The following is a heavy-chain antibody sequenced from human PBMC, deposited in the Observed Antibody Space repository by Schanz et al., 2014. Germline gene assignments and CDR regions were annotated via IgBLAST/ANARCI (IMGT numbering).Heavy chain of an antibody. CDR1: GFTFSDYY. CDR3: AKEEVYVDSNGMDV. Sequence: QVQLVESGGGLVKPGGSLRLSCAASGFTFSDYYMSWVRQAPGKGLEWVSYISSVGISKYYADPVKGRFTISRDNAKNSLYLQMNSLRAEDTALYYCAKEEVYVDSNGMDVWGQGTTVTVSS. D-gene: IGHD2-8*01. CDR2: ISSVGISK. V-gene: IGHV3-11*01. J-gene: IGHJ6*02.